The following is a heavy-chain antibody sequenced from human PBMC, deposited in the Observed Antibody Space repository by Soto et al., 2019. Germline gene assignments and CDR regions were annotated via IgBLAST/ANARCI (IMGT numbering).Heavy chain of an antibody. CDR1: GYTFTRYY. Sequence: GALVKVSCKASGYTFTRYYMHWLRQAPGQGFEWMGIINPSGGYTTFAQKFQGRVTMTRDTSTSTLYMDLSSLRSEDTAVYYCAREDTRTDMVAESGALDYWGQGTLVTVSS. CDR3: AREDTRTDMVAESGALDY. V-gene: IGHV1-46*01. D-gene: IGHD5-12*01. J-gene: IGHJ4*02. CDR2: INPSGGYT.